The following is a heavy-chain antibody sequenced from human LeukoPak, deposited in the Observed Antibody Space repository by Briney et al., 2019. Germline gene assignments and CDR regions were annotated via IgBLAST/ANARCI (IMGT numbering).Heavy chain of an antibody. CDR2: IIPIFGTT. J-gene: IGHJ4*02. Sequence: GASVKVSCKASGGTFSSYAISWVRQAPGQGLEWMGGIIPIFGTTNYARKFQGRVTITTDESTSTAYMELSSLRSEDTAVYYCARDRVWRGAVAGPFDYWGQGTLVTVSS. D-gene: IGHD6-13*01. CDR1: GGTFSSYA. V-gene: IGHV1-69*05. CDR3: ARDRVWRGAVAGPFDY.